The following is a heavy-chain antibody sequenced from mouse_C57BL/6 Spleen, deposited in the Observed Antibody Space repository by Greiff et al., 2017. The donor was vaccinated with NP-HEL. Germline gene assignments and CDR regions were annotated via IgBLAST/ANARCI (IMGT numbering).Heavy chain of an antibody. V-gene: IGHV1-50*01. D-gene: IGHD1-1*01. CDR2: IDPSDSYT. CDR1: GYTFTSYW. CDR3: ARADYGSRCAY. Sequence: VQLQQPGAELVKPGASVKLSCKASGYTFTSYWMQWVKQRPGQGLEWIGEIDPSDSYTNYNQKFKGKATLTVDTSSSTAYMQLSSLTSEDSAVYYCARADYGSRCAYWGQGTLVTVSA. J-gene: IGHJ3*01.